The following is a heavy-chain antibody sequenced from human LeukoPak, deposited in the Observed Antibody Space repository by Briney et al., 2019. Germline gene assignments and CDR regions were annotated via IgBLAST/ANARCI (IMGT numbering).Heavy chain of an antibody. D-gene: IGHD2-21*01. J-gene: IGHJ6*03. CDR1: GGSISSGGYC. CDR3: ARGIYSPYYYYYYMDV. Sequence: SETLSLTCTVSGGSISSGGYCLSWVRQPAGKGLEWIGYIYYSGSTNYNPSLKSRVTISVDTSKNQFSLKLSSVTAADTAVYYCARGIYSPYYYYYYMDVWGKGTTVTVSS. CDR2: IYYSGST. V-gene: IGHV4-61*10.